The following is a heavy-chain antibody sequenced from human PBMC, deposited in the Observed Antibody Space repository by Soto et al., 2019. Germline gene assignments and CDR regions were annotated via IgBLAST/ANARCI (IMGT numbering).Heavy chain of an antibody. CDR1: GGSISSSSYY. Sequence: SETLSLTCTVSGGSISSSSYYWGWIRQPPGKGLEWIGSIYYSGSTYYNPSLKSRVTISVDTSKNQFSLKLSSVTAADTAVYYCARLRRDGYNWDYWGQGTLVTVSS. CDR2: IYYSGST. V-gene: IGHV4-39*01. CDR3: ARLRRDGYNWDY. D-gene: IGHD5-12*01. J-gene: IGHJ4*02.